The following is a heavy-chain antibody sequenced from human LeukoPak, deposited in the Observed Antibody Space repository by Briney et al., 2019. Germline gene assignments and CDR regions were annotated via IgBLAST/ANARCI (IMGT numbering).Heavy chain of an antibody. CDR3: ARGPYGSGSYYKFDY. CDR2: ISAYNGNT. D-gene: IGHD3-10*01. CDR1: GYTFTSYG. Sequence: GASVKVSCKASGYTFTSYGISWVRHAPRQGLEWMGWISAYNGNTNYAQKLQGRVTMTTDTSTSTAYMELRSLRSDDTAVYYCARGPYGSGSYYKFDYWGQGTLVTVSS. V-gene: IGHV1-18*01. J-gene: IGHJ4*02.